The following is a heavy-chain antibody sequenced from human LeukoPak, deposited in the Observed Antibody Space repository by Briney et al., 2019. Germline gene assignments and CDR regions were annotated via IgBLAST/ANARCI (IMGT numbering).Heavy chain of an antibody. D-gene: IGHD3-22*01. CDR3: ARGARRYYDSSGYYADFDY. V-gene: IGHV1-18*01. CDR1: GYTFTSYG. J-gene: IGHJ4*02. Sequence: ASVKVSCKASGYTFTSYGISWVRQAPGQGLEWMGWISAYNGNTNYAQKLQGRVTMTTDTSTSTADMELRSLRSDDTAVYYCARGARRYYDSSGYYADFDYWGQGTLVTVSS. CDR2: ISAYNGNT.